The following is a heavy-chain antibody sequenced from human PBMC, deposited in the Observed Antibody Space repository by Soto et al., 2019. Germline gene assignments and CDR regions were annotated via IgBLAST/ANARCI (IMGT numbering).Heavy chain of an antibody. Sequence: GGSLRLSCAASGFTFSSYGMHWVRQAPGKGLEWVAVIWYDGSNKYYADSVKGRFTISRDNSKNTLYLQMNSLRAEDTAVYYFSRDYLVDHHGLIAYWGQGSFVTGSS. CDR2: IWYDGSNK. V-gene: IGHV3-33*01. J-gene: IGHJ4*01. CDR3: SRDYLVDHHGLIAY. CDR1: GFTFSSYG. D-gene: IGHD2-21*01.